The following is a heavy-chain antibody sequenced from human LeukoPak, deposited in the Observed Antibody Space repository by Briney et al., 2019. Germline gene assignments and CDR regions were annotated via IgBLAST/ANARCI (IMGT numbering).Heavy chain of an antibody. CDR3: AHSQRSAKYPYYFDY. J-gene: IGHJ4*02. D-gene: IGHD2-15*01. CDR1: GFSLSTSGVG. V-gene: IGHV2-5*02. CDR2: LYWDDDN. Sequence: SGPTLVKPTQTLTLTCTFSGFSLSTSGVGGGWIRQPPGKALEWLALLYWDDDNRASPSLKRSLSITKHTSKNQVVLTMTNIDPVDTAPYYCAHSQRSAKYPYYFDYWGQGTLVTVSS.